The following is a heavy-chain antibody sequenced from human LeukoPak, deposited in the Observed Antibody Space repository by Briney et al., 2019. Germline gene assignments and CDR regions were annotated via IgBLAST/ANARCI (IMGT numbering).Heavy chain of an antibody. V-gene: IGHV4-34*01. D-gene: IGHD6-19*01. CDR3: ARPGGRSGLAEYFQH. CDR1: GGSFSTYY. Sequence: PSETESLTCAVYGGSFSTYYWSWIRQPPGKGLEWVGEINHTGSTNYNPSLKSRVTISVDTSKNQFSLKLTSVTAADTAVYYCARPGGRSGLAEYFQHWGQGT. J-gene: IGHJ1*01. CDR2: INHTGST.